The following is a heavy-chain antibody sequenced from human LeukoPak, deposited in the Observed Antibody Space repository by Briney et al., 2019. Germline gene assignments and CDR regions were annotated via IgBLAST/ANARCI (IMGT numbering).Heavy chain of an antibody. CDR1: GFTFSSYG. J-gene: IGHJ4*02. V-gene: IGHV3-30*02. D-gene: IGHD1-26*01. CDR3: ARVGATYFDY. Sequence: PGGSLRLSCAASGFTFSSYGMHWVRQAPGKGLEWVTFIQYDGSNKYYADSVKGRFTISRDNSKNTVYLQMNSLRAEDTAVYYCARVGATYFDYWGQGTLVTVSS. CDR2: IQYDGSNK.